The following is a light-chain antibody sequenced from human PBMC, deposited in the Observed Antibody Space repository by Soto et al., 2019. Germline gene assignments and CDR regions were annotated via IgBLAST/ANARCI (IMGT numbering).Light chain of an antibody. CDR3: QQYGSSPPT. Sequence: EIVLTQSPGTLSLSPGERATLSCRASQSVSSSYLAWYQQKPGQAPRLLIYGASSRATGIPDRFSGSGSGTDLTIAISRLEPEDVEVYYCQQYGSSPPTFGQGTRLEIK. CDR2: GAS. CDR1: QSVSSSY. J-gene: IGKJ5*01. V-gene: IGKV3-20*01.